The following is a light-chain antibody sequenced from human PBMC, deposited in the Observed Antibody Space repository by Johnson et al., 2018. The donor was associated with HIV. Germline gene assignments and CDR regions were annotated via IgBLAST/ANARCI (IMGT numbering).Light chain of an antibody. Sequence: QSVLTQPPSVSAAPGQKVTISCSGNSSNIGKNYVSWYQHLPGTAPKLVIHENNKRPSGIPDRFSGSKSDTSATLGITGLQTGDEADCYCGTWDSSLSGYVCGSGTKVSVL. CDR1: SSNIGKNY. V-gene: IGLV1-51*02. J-gene: IGLJ1*01. CDR2: ENN. CDR3: GTWDSSLSGYV.